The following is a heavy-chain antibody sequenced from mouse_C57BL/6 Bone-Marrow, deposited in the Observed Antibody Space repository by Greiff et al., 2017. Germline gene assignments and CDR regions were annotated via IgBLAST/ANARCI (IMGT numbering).Heavy chain of an antibody. CDR3: TREDYGDY. D-gene: IGHD2-4*01. CDR2: IDPETGGT. J-gene: IGHJ2*01. Sequence: VKLVESGAELVRPGASVTLSCKASGYTFTDYEMHWVKQTPVHGLEWIGAIDPETGGTAYNQKFKGKAILTADKSYSTAYMELRSLTSEDAAVYYCTREDYGDYWGQGTTLTVSS. V-gene: IGHV1-15*01. CDR1: GYTFTDYE.